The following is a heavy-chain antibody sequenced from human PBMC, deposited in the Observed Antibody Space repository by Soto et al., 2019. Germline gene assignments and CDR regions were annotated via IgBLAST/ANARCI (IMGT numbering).Heavy chain of an antibody. Sequence: QVQLQESGPGLVKPSETLSLTCTVSGGSISSYYWSWIRQPPGKGLEWIGYIYFTGSTNYNPSLKSRVTISVDTSKNQYPLRLSSVTAADTAVYYGARGGDPDYYYHGMDVWGQGTTVTVSS. CDR1: GGSISSYY. J-gene: IGHJ6*02. CDR2: IYFTGST. D-gene: IGHD2-21*02. CDR3: ARGGDPDYYYHGMDV. V-gene: IGHV4-59*01.